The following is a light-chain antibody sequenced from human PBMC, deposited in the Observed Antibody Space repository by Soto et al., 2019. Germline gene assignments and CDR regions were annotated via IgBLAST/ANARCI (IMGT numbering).Light chain of an antibody. CDR3: CSYAGTSSYA. Sequence: QSVLTQPASVSGSPGQSITISCTGTSSDVGSYNLVSWYQQHPGKAPKLMIYEVTKRPSGVSNRFSASKSGNTASLTISGLQAEDEANYYCCSYAGTSSYAFGTGTKLTVL. CDR2: EVT. J-gene: IGLJ1*01. V-gene: IGLV2-23*02. CDR1: SSDVGSYNL.